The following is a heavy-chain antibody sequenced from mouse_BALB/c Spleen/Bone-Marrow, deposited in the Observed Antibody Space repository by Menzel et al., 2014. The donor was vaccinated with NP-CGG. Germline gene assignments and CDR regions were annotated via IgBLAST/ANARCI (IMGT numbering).Heavy chain of an antibody. J-gene: IGHJ3*01. V-gene: IGHV7-3*02. D-gene: IGHD1-1*01. CDR2: IRNKANGYTT. CDR1: GFTFTDYY. CDR3: ARVTTAWFAY. Sequence: EVKLMESGGGLVQPGGSLRLSCATSGFTFTDYYMSWVRQPPGKALEWLGFIRNKANGYTTEYSAPVKGRFTISRDNSQSILYLQMNTLRAEDSATYYCARVTTAWFAYWGQGTLVTVSA.